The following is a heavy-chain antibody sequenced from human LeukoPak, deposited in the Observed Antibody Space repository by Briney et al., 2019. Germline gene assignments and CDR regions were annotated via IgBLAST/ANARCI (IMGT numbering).Heavy chain of an antibody. D-gene: IGHD6-13*01. J-gene: IGHJ6*02. CDR3: ARSQVRYSITYGMDV. CDR2: IYPGDSDT. Sequence: ESLKISCKGSGYSFTSSWIGWVRQMPGKGLEWMGTIYPGDSDTRYSPSFQGQVTISVDKSINTAYLQWSSLKASDTAMYYCARSQVRYSITYGMDVWGQGTTVTVSS. V-gene: IGHV5-51*01. CDR1: GYSFTSSW.